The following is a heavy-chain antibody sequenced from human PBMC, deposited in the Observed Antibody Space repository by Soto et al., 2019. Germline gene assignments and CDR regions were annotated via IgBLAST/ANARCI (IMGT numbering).Heavy chain of an antibody. CDR2: ISVYSGNT. Sequence: ASVKVSCKASGDTFTNYGFSWVRQAPGQGLEWMGWISVYSGNTNYAQNVQGRVTMTTDTSTSTAYMELRSLRSDDTAVYYCARSFGITIFGVVIPTLDYWGQGTLVTVSS. J-gene: IGHJ4*02. CDR3: ARSFGITIFGVVIPTLDY. D-gene: IGHD3-3*01. CDR1: GDTFTNYG. V-gene: IGHV1-18*01.